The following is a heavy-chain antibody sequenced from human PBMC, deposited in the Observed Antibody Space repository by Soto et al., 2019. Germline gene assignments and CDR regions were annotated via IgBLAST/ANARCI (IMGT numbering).Heavy chain of an antibody. Sequence: VQLLESGGGLVQPGGSLRLSCAASGFTFSTYAMSWVRQAPGKGLEWVAVISYDGSNKYYADSVKGRFTISRDNSKNTLYLQMNSLRAEDTAVYYCAKGSFYFDYWGQGTLVTVSS. J-gene: IGHJ4*02. V-gene: IGHV3-30*18. CDR2: ISYDGSNK. D-gene: IGHD1-26*01. CDR3: AKGSFYFDY. CDR1: GFTFSTYA.